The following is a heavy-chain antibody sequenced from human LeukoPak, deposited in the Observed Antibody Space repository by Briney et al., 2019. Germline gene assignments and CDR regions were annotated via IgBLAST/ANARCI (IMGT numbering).Heavy chain of an antibody. Sequence: ASVKVSCKASGYTFTSYDINWVRQATGQGLEWMGWIGTYKGNTNYARNLRGRVTLTTDTSTSTAYMELRSLRSDDTAVYYCVRGSSSTYYGMDVWGQGTTVTVSS. D-gene: IGHD3-10*01. CDR3: VRGSSSTYYGMDV. J-gene: IGHJ6*02. CDR2: IGTYKGNT. CDR1: GYTFTSYD. V-gene: IGHV1-18*01.